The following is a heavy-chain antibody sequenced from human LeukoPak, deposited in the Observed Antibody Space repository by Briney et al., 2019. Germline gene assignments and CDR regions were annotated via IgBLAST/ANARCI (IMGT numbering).Heavy chain of an antibody. D-gene: IGHD6-19*01. J-gene: IGHJ4*02. CDR3: AKDLSSGWYPYYFDF. CDR1: GFTFSNYA. CDR2: ISGSGAAT. Sequence: GGSLRLSCAASGFTFSNYAMNWVRQAPGKGLEWVSAISGSGAATLNADSVKGRFTISRDNSKNTLYLQMNNLRAEDTAVYYCAKDLSSGWYPYYFDFWGRGTLVTVSS. V-gene: IGHV3-23*01.